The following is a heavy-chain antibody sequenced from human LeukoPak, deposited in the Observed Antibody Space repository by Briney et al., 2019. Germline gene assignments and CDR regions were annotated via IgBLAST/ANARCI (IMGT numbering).Heavy chain of an antibody. Sequence: ASVKVSCKASGYTFTSYGISWVRQAPGQGLEWMGIINPSGGSTSYAQKFQGRVTMTRDTSTSTVYMELSSLKSEDTAVYYCARGSEMGSYLNWFDPWGQGTLVTVSS. CDR1: GYTFTSYG. CDR2: INPSGGST. D-gene: IGHD3-10*01. J-gene: IGHJ5*02. V-gene: IGHV1-46*01. CDR3: ARGSEMGSYLNWFDP.